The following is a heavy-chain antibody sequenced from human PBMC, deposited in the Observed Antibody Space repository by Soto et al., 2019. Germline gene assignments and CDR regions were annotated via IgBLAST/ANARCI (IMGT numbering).Heavy chain of an antibody. CDR1: GFTFNSYS. D-gene: IGHD1-26*01. CDR2: ISSSSSTI. Sequence: GGSLRLSCAASGFTFNSYSMNWVRQAPGKGLEWVSYISSSSSTIYYADSVKGRFTISRDNAKNSLYLQMNSLRDEDTAVYYCARDRVGGSYYFDYYYYYGMDVWGQGTTVTVSS. J-gene: IGHJ6*02. CDR3: ARDRVGGSYYFDYYYYYGMDV. V-gene: IGHV3-48*02.